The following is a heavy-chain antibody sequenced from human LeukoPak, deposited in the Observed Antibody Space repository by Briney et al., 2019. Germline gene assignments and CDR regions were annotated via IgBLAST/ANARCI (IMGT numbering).Heavy chain of an antibody. J-gene: IGHJ2*01. V-gene: IGHV3-53*01. Sequence: PGGPLRLSCAASGFTDSSNYMSWLRQAPGKGLEWVSVIYSGGSTYYADSVKGRFTISRDNSKNTLYLQMNSLRAEDTAVYYCARDQRSSGWYPLWGRGTLVTVSS. CDR1: GFTDSSNY. CDR2: IYSGGST. CDR3: ARDQRSSGWYPL. D-gene: IGHD6-19*01.